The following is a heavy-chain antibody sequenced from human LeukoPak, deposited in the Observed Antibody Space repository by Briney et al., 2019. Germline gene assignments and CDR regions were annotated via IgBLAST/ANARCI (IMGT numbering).Heavy chain of an antibody. V-gene: IGHV1-2*04. D-gene: IGHD5-18*01. Sequence: ASVTVSCKASGYTFTGYYMHWVRQAPGQGLEWMGWVNPNSGGTNYAQKFQGWVTMTRDTSISTAYMELSRLRSDDTAVYYCARSGYSYGLSFDYWGQGTLVTISS. CDR1: GYTFTGYY. CDR2: VNPNSGGT. CDR3: ARSGYSYGLSFDY. J-gene: IGHJ4*02.